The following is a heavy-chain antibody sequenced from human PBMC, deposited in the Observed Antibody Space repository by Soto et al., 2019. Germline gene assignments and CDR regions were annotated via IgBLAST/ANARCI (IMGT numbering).Heavy chain of an antibody. J-gene: IGHJ4*02. V-gene: IGHV4-59*01. D-gene: IGHD6-6*01. CDR2: IYYSGST. CDR3: ARGVRLAPFDY. CDR1: GGSISSYY. Sequence: SETLSLTCTVSGGSISSYYWSWIRQPPGKGLEWIGYIYYSGSTNYNPSLKSRVTISVDTSKNQFSLKLSSVTTADTAVYYCARGVRLAPFDYWGQGTLVTVSS.